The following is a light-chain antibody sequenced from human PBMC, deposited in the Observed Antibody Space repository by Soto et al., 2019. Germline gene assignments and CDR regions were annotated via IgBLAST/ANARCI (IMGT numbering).Light chain of an antibody. V-gene: IGKV3-15*01. CDR3: QQYNNWPHPLT. CDR2: GAS. CDR1: QSVSSN. Sequence: EIVMTQSPATLSVSPGERATLSCRASQSVSSNLAWYQQKPGQAPRLLIYGASTRATGIPARFSGSGSGTEYTLTISSLHSEDFAVYYCQQYNNWPHPLTFGGGTKVEIK. J-gene: IGKJ4*01.